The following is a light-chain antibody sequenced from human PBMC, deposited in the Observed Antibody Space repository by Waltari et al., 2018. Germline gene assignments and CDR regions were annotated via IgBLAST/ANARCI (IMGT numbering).Light chain of an antibody. CDR1: QSVSGT. V-gene: IGKV3-20*01. Sequence: EIVLTQSPGTLSLSPGERATLSCRASQSVSGTLAWYQQKPGQAPRLLIYDASIRATGIPDRFSGSGSGTDFSLTISRLEPEDFAVYYCQKYGTLPATFGQGTKVEIK. J-gene: IGKJ1*01. CDR3: QKYGTLPAT. CDR2: DAS.